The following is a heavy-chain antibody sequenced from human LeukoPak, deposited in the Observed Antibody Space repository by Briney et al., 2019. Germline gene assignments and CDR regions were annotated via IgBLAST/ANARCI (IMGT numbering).Heavy chain of an antibody. Sequence: GESLKISCKASGYSFTSYWISWVRQVPGKGLEWIGRIDPSDSYTNYSPSFQGHVTISGDKSISTAYLQWSSLKASDTAMYYCARNRGYCSSTSCSADDAFDIWGQGTMVTVSS. V-gene: IGHV5-10-1*01. CDR2: IDPSDSYT. CDR3: ARNRGYCSSTSCSADDAFDI. CDR1: GYSFTSYW. J-gene: IGHJ3*02. D-gene: IGHD2-2*01.